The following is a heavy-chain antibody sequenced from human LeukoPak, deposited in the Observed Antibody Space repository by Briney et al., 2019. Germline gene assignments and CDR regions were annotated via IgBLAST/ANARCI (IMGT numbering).Heavy chain of an antibody. CDR3: ARGKGIAVSSFDY. Sequence: GGSLRLSCAASGFTFSSYVMRWLRQAPGKGLEWVATINQDGSEKYYVDSVKGRFTISRDNSKNTLSLQMNSLRAEDTALYYRARGKGIAVSSFDYWGQGTLVTVSS. D-gene: IGHD6-19*01. CDR1: GFTFSSYV. V-gene: IGHV3-7*03. J-gene: IGHJ4*02. CDR2: INQDGSEK.